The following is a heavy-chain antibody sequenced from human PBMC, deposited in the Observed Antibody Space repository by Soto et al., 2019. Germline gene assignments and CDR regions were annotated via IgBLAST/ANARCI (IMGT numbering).Heavy chain of an antibody. V-gene: IGHV3-30*18. CDR3: AKDLAVGSYYDSSGFDY. J-gene: IGHJ4*02. CDR2: ISYDGSNK. CDR1: GFTFSSYC. D-gene: IGHD3-22*01. Sequence: LRLSCAASGFTFSSYCMHWVRQAPGKGLEWVAVISYDGSNKYYADSVKGRFTISRDNSKNTLYLQMNSLRAEDTAVYYCAKDLAVGSYYDSSGFDYWGQGTLVTVSS.